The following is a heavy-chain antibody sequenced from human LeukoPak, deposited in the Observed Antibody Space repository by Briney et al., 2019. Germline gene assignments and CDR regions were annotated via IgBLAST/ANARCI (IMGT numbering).Heavy chain of an antibody. D-gene: IGHD3-16*02. CDR3: TKDLPFTAGGVIVH. CDR1: GLTFSDAW. Sequence: GGSLRLSCGVSGLTFSDAWLTWVRQGLGKGLEWVGLIRSKVDGGTADYATTVKGRFTISRDDSKNMLYLQMNGLKTEDTAIYYCTKDLPFTAGGVIVHWGQGALVTVSS. V-gene: IGHV3-15*01. CDR2: IRSKVDGGTA. J-gene: IGHJ1*01.